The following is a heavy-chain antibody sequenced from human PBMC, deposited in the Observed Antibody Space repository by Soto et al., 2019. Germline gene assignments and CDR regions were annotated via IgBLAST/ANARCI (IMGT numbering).Heavy chain of an antibody. CDR2: IVVGSGNT. D-gene: IGHD3-9*01. CDR1: GFTFTSSA. CDR3: AAAQIRDWVFPYFDY. J-gene: IGHJ4*02. Sequence: GASVKVSCKASGFTFTSSAMQWVRQARGQRLEWIGWIVVGSGNTNYAQKFQERVTITRDMSTSTAYMELSSLRSEDTAVYYCAAAQIRDWVFPYFDYWGQGTLVTVSS. V-gene: IGHV1-58*02.